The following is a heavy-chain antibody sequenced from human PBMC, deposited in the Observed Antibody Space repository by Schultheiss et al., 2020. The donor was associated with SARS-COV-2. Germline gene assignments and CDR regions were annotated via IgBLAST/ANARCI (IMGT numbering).Heavy chain of an antibody. CDR2: ISSSSSYI. D-gene: IGHD6-19*01. V-gene: IGHV3-21*01. CDR3: ARDGVAGPVVFDY. Sequence: GESLKISCAASGFTFSSYSMNWVRQAPGKGLEWVSSISSSSSYIYYADSVKGRFTISRDNAKNSLYLQMNSLRAEDTAVYYCARDGVAGPVVFDYWGQGTLVTVSS. CDR1: GFTFSSYS. J-gene: IGHJ4*02.